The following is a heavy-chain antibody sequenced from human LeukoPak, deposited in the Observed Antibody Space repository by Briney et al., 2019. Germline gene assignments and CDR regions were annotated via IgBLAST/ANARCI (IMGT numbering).Heavy chain of an antibody. CDR1: GGSISSSNW. CDR2: IYHSGST. V-gene: IGHV4-4*02. CDR3: ATSMVRGICFY. Sequence: SETLSFTCAVSGGSISSSNWWSWVRQPPGKGLEWIGEIYHSGSTNYNPSLKSRVTISVDKSKNQFSLKLTSVTAADTAVYYCATSMVRGICFYWGQGTLVTVSS. J-gene: IGHJ4*02. D-gene: IGHD3-10*01.